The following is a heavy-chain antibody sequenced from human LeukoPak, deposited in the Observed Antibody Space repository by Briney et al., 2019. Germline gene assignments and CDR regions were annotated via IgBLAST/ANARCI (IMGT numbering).Heavy chain of an antibody. CDR2: IKHDASEI. Sequence: PGGSLRLSCAVSVLTFSCYRMNWVRQAPGQGLEWVANIKHDASEIYYVDSVKGRFTISRDNAKNSLYLQMKNLRAEDTAVYYCGGERGDAFDVWGQGTMVTVSS. V-gene: IGHV3-7*01. CDR3: GGERGDAFDV. CDR1: VLTFSCYR. J-gene: IGHJ3*01.